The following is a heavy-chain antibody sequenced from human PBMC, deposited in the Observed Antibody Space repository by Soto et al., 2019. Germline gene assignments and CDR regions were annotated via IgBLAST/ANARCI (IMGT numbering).Heavy chain of an antibody. D-gene: IGHD2-2*01. CDR1: GYTFTSYD. CDR2: MNPNSGNT. V-gene: IGHV1-8*01. Sequence: QVQLVQSGAEVKKPGASVKVSCKASGYTFTSYDINWVRQATGQGLEWMGWMNPNSGNTGYAQKFQGRVTMTRNTSISTAYMELSSLRSEDTAVYYCARAPGYCSSTSCPYYYYYGMDVWGQGTTVTVSS. J-gene: IGHJ6*02. CDR3: ARAPGYCSSTSCPYYYYYGMDV.